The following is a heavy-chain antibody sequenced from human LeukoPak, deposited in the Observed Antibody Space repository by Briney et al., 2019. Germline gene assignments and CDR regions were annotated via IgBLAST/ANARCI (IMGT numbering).Heavy chain of an antibody. CDR2: IYPRDGST. J-gene: IGHJ4*02. CDR3: ARDQEGFDY. CDR1: GYTFTSNY. Sequence: ASVKVSCKASGYTFTSNYIHWVRQAPGQRLEWMGMIYPRDGSTSYAQKFQGRVTVTRDTSTSTVHMELSGLRSEDTAVYYCARDQEGFDYWGQGTLVTVPS. V-gene: IGHV1-46*01.